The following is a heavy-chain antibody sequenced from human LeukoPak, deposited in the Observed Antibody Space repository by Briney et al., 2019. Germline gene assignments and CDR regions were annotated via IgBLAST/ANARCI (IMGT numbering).Heavy chain of an antibody. J-gene: IGHJ4*02. V-gene: IGHV3-23*01. CDR3: ARENWYYFGY. D-gene: IGHD1-1*01. CDR1: GFTFRIYA. CDR2: IRGSSGST. Sequence: GGSLRLSCAASGFTFRIYAMSWVRQAPGKGLEWVSAIRGSSGSTYYADSVKGRFTISRDNGKNSLYLQMNSLRAEDTALYYCARENWYYFGYWGQGTLVTVSS.